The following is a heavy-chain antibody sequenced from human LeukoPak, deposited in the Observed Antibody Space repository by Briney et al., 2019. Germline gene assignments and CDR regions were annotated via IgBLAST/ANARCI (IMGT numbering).Heavy chain of an antibody. CDR2: LYYNGNT. Sequence: SETLSLTCTVSGGSISSYYWSWIRQPPGKRLEWIGYLYYNGNTNNNPSLKSRVTMSVDTSNNQFSLRLSSVTAADTAVYYCAKIPKGGDGLTSADQIYFDIWGRGTLVIVSS. D-gene: IGHD2-21*01. V-gene: IGHV4-59*08. J-gene: IGHJ2*01. CDR1: GGSISSYY. CDR3: AKIPKGGDGLTSADQIYFDI.